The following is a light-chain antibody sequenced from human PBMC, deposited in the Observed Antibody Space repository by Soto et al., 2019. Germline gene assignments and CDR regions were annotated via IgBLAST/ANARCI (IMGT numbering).Light chain of an antibody. Sequence: DIQMTQSPSSLSASVGDRATITCRASQSISTYLNWYQQKPGKAPNLLIYAASSLHSEVPSRFSGSGSGTDFTLTNISLQPEHFATYYCQQSYTTPLTFGGRTKVEIK. CDR2: AAS. J-gene: IGKJ4*01. CDR1: QSISTY. CDR3: QQSYTTPLT. V-gene: IGKV1-39*01.